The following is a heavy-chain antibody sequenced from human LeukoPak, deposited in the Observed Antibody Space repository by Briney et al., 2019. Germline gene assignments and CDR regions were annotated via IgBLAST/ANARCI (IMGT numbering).Heavy chain of an antibody. Sequence: GGSLRLSCAVSGFTFSTYGMHWVRQAPGKGLEWVSAISDSGGSTYYADSVTGRFTISRDNSKNTLHLQMNSLTGEDTAVYYCASRDPCSGGTCYGLGYWGHGTLVTVSS. D-gene: IGHD2-15*01. CDR3: ASRDPCSGGTCYGLGY. CDR1: GFTFSTYG. V-gene: IGHV3-23*01. CDR2: ISDSGGST. J-gene: IGHJ4*01.